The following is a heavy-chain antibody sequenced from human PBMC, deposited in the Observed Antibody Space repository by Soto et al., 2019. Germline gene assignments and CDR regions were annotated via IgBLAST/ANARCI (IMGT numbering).Heavy chain of an antibody. CDR1: GGTFSSYA. CDR3: ARGYYYDSSGYYGY. V-gene: IGHV1-69*13. J-gene: IGHJ4*02. CDR2: IIPIFGTA. Sequence: SVKVSCKASGGTFSSYAISWVRQAPGQGLEWMGGIIPIFGTANYAQKFQGIVTITADESTSTAYMELSSLRSEDTAVYYCARGYYYDSSGYYGYWGQGTLVTVSS. D-gene: IGHD3-22*01.